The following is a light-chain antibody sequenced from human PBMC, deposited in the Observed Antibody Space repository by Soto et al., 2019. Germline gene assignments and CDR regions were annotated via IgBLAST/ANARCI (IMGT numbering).Light chain of an antibody. CDR1: QDISNY. Sequence: DIQMTQSPSSLSASVGDRVTITCQASQDISNYLNWYQQKPGKAPKLLIYDASNLETGVPSRFSGSGSGTDLTFTISSLQPEDIATYYCQHLGTFGQGTRLEIK. J-gene: IGKJ5*01. CDR2: DAS. CDR3: QHLGT. V-gene: IGKV1-33*01.